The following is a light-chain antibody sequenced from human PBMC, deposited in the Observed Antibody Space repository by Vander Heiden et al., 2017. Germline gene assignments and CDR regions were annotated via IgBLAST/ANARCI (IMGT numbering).Light chain of an antibody. V-gene: IGLV3-1*01. CDR3: QAWDSSTGV. Sequence: SYELTQPPSVSVSPGQTASITCSGDKLGDKYACWYQQKPGQSPVLGSYQDTKRPSGIPERFSGSNSGNTATLTISGTQAMDESDYYCQAWDSSTGVFGGGTKLTVL. CDR1: KLGDKY. CDR2: QDT. J-gene: IGLJ2*01.